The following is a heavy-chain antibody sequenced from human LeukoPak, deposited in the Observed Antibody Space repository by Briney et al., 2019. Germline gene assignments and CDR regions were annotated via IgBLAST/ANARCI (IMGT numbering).Heavy chain of an antibody. CDR3: ARAGYSSSSGGWFDP. CDR2: ISSSSSTI. CDR1: GFTFSSYS. Sequence: GGSLRLSCAASGFTFSSYSMNWVRQAPGKGLEWVSYISSSSSTIHYADSVKGRFTISRDNAKNSLYLQMNGLRAEDTAVYYRARAGYSSSSGGWFDPWGQGTLVTVSS. V-gene: IGHV3-48*04. J-gene: IGHJ5*02. D-gene: IGHD6-6*01.